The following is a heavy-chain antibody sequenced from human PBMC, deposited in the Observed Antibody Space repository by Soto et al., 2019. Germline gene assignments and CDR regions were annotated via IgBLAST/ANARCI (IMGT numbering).Heavy chain of an antibody. CDR3: ASTTNRAAITFGGVIAPGVDFDY. CDR2: IYYSGST. J-gene: IGHJ4*02. CDR1: GGSIGSSSYY. V-gene: IGHV4-39*01. Sequence: QLQLQESGPGLVKPSETLSLTCTVSGGSIGSSSYYWGWIRQPPGKGLEWIGSIYYSGSTYYNPSLKSRVTISVDTSKNQFSLKLSSVTAADTAVYYCASTTNRAAITFGGVIAPGVDFDYWGQGTLVTVSS. D-gene: IGHD3-16*02.